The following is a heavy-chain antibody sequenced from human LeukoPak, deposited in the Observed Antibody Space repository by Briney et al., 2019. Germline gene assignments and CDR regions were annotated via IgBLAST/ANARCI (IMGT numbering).Heavy chain of an antibody. J-gene: IGHJ4*02. D-gene: IGHD6-13*01. CDR2: IANTGGNT. CDR3: AKEGIGAAGRRFDC. Sequence: GGSLRLSCVASGFTFSSYGMNWVRQAPGKRLQWVSSIANTGGNTYYADSVRGRFTISRDNSKNTLYLQMNSLRDEDPAVYYCAKEGIGAAGRRFDCWGQGTTVTVSS. CDR1: GFTFSSYG. V-gene: IGHV3-23*01.